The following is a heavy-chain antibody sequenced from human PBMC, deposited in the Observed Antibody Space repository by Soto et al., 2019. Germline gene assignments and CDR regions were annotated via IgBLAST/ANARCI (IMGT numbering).Heavy chain of an antibody. CDR1: GFSLTTRAVG. CDR2: IYWDDDK. CDR3: AHTATSGTWAFDY. Sequence: QITLKESGPTLVKPTQTLTLTCAFSGFSLTTRAVGVGWIRQPPGKALEWLAVIYWDDDKRYSPSLKSRVSITQDTSKKQVVLTMTNMDHVDTATYYCAHTATSGTWAFDYWGQGILVTVSS. D-gene: IGHD1-26*01. V-gene: IGHV2-5*02. J-gene: IGHJ4*02.